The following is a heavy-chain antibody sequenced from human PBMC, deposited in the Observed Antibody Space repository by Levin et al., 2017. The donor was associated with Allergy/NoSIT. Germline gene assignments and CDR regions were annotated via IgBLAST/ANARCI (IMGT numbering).Heavy chain of an antibody. Sequence: SQTLSLPCAISGDSVSSNSAAWNWIRQSPSRGLEWLGRTYYRSKWYNDYAVSVKSRITINPDTSKNQFSLQLNSVTPEDTAVYYCASQTSRQYIAAAGTAWFDPWGQGTLVTVSS. CDR3: ASQTSRQYIAAAGTAWFDP. CDR1: GDSVSSNSAA. V-gene: IGHV6-1*01. J-gene: IGHJ5*02. D-gene: IGHD6-13*01. CDR2: TYYRSKWYN.